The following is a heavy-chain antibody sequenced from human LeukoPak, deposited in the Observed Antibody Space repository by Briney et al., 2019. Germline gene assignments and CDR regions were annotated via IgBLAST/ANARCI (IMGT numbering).Heavy chain of an antibody. Sequence: SVKVSCKASGGTFSSYAISWVRQAPGQGLEWMGGIIPIFGTANYAQKFQGRVTITTDESTSTAYMELSSLRSEDTAVYYCARVRIYCSSTSCYRLGWFDPWGQGTLVTVSS. CDR3: ARVRIYCSSTSCYRLGWFDP. J-gene: IGHJ5*02. CDR1: GGTFSSYA. CDR2: IIPIFGTA. D-gene: IGHD2-2*01. V-gene: IGHV1-69*05.